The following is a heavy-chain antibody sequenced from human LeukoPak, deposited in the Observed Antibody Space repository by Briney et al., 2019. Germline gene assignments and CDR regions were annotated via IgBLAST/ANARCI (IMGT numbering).Heavy chain of an antibody. CDR1: GGSISSYY. J-gene: IGHJ5*02. V-gene: IGHV4-4*07. CDR3: ARDQAPRYYYGSGTGWFDP. Sequence: PSETLSLTCTVSGGSISSYYWSWIRQPAGKGLEWIGRIYTSGSTNYNPSLKSRVTMSVDTSKNQFSLKLSSVTAADTAVYYCARDQAPRYYYGSGTGWFDPWGQGTLVTVSS. CDR2: IYTSGST. D-gene: IGHD3-10*01.